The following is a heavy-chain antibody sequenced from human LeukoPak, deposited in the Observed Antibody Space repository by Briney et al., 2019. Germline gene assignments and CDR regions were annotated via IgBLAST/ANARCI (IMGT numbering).Heavy chain of an antibody. D-gene: IGHD4-4*01. J-gene: IGHJ6*02. CDR2: INPNSGGT. CDR1: GYTFTGYY. Sequence: ASVKVSCKASGYTFTGYYMHWVRQAPGQGLEWMGWINPNSGGTNYAQKFQGRVTMTRDTSTSTAYMELSRLRSDDTAVYYCASQLQSYYYYGMDVWGQGTTVTVSS. V-gene: IGHV1-2*02. CDR3: ASQLQSYYYYGMDV.